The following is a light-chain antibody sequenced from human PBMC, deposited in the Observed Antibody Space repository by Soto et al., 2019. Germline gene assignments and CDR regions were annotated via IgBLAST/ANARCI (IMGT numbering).Light chain of an antibody. CDR3: QQRSNWPPLT. CDR2: DAS. Sequence: EIVLTQSPATLSLSPGERATLSCRASQSVRNYLAWYQQKPGQAPRLLIYDASNRATGIPARFSGSGCGTDFTLTISSLEPEDFAVYYCQQRSNWPPLTFGGGTQVEIK. CDR1: QSVRNY. V-gene: IGKV3-11*01. J-gene: IGKJ4*01.